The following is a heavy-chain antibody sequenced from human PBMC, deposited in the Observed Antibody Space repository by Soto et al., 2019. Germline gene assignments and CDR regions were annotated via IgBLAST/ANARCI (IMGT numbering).Heavy chain of an antibody. J-gene: IGHJ6*02. D-gene: IGHD6-19*01. CDR3: ARDGIAVAGHYYYYGMDV. V-gene: IGHV1-18*01. Sequence: ASVEVSCKDSGYTITSYGISWVRQDTEQGLEWMGWISAYNGNTNYAQKLQGRVTMTTDTSTSTAYMELRSLRSDDTAVYYCARDGIAVAGHYYYYGMDVWGQGTTVTVSS. CDR1: GYTITSYG. CDR2: ISAYNGNT.